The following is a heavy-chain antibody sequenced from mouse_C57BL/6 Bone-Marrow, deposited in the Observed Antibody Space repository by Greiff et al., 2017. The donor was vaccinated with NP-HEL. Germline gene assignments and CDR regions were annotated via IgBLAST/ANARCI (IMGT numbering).Heavy chain of an antibody. Sequence: EVKLVESGGGLVKPGGSLKLSCAASGFTFSSYAMSWVRQTPEKRLEWVATISDGGSYTYYPDNVKGRFTISRDDAKNNLYLQMSHLKSEETAMYYFARDREGYYYAMDYWGQGTSVTVSS. CDR1: GFTFSSYA. CDR3: ARDREGYYYAMDY. J-gene: IGHJ4*01. CDR2: ISDGGSYT. D-gene: IGHD3-1*01. V-gene: IGHV5-4*01.